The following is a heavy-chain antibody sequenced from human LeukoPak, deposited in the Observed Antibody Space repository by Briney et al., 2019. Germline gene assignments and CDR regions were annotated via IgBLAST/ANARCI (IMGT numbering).Heavy chain of an antibody. Sequence: SQTLSLTCSVSGGSISSGDNYWGWIRQPPGKGLEWIGNIYYSGSTYYSPSLKSRLTISVDTSRNQFSLKLSSVTAADTAVYYCARGRRSITIFGVVSASFDYWGQGTLVTVSS. J-gene: IGHJ4*02. CDR1: GGSISSGDNY. CDR3: ARGRRSITIFGVVSASFDY. CDR2: IYYSGST. V-gene: IGHV4-30-4*08. D-gene: IGHD3-3*01.